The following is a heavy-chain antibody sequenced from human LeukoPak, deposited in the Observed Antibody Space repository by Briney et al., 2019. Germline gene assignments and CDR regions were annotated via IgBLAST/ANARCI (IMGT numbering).Heavy chain of an antibody. Sequence: SETLSLTGAVYGGSFSGYYWSWIRQPPGKGLEWIGEINHSGSTNYNPSLKSRVTISVDTSKNQFSLKLSSVTAADTAVYYCARGSGVYYYYMDVWGKGTTVTVSS. J-gene: IGHJ6*03. CDR2: INHSGST. D-gene: IGHD2-8*01. CDR3: ARGSGVYYYYMDV. CDR1: GGSFSGYY. V-gene: IGHV4-34*01.